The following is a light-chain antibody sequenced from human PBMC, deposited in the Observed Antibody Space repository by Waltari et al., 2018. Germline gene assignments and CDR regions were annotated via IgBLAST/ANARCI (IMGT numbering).Light chain of an antibody. V-gene: IGKV3-20*01. CDR2: HAS. Sequence: EIVLTQSPDTLSLSPGERATLSCRASQSLSIYLAWYQQKPGRAPRLLIYHASSRATGVPDRFSGSGSGTDFSLTISRLEPEDFAVYYCQHYVSLPVTFGQGTKVEIK. J-gene: IGKJ1*01. CDR3: QHYVSLPVT. CDR1: QSLSIY.